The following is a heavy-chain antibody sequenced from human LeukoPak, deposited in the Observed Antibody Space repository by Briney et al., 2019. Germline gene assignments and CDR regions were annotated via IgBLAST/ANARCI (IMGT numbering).Heavy chain of an antibody. J-gene: IGHJ4*02. CDR3: ARESEQWLVQGY. CDR1: GFTFSSYS. D-gene: IGHD6-19*01. V-gene: IGHV3-48*04. Sequence: GGSLRLSCAASGFTFSSYSMNWVRQAPGKGLEWVSYISSSSSTIYYANSVKGRFTISRDNAKNSLYLQMNSLRVEDTAVYYCARESEQWLVQGYWGQGTLVTVSS. CDR2: ISSSSSTI.